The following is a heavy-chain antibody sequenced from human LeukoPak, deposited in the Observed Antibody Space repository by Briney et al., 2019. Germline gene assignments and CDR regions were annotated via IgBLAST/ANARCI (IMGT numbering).Heavy chain of an antibody. D-gene: IGHD3-10*01. CDR2: FDPEDGET. CDR1: GYTLTELS. Sequence: EALVKVSCKVSGYTLTELSMHWVRQAPGKGLEWMGGFDPEDGETIYAQKFQGRVTMTEDTSTDTAYMELSSLRSEDTAVYYCATSSITMVRGVIRYYYYYYMDVWGKGTAVTVSS. CDR3: ATSSITMVRGVIRYYYYYYMDV. J-gene: IGHJ6*03. V-gene: IGHV1-24*01.